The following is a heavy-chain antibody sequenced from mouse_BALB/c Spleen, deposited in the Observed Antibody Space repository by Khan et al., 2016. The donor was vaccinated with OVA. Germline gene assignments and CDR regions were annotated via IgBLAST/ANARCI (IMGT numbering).Heavy chain of an antibody. CDR1: GYTFTDYA. V-gene: IGHV1S137*01. CDR3: ARGGRFAY. D-gene: IGHD1-1*02. J-gene: IGHJ3*01. Sequence: QVQLQQSGAELVRPGVSVKISCEGSGYTFTDYAMHWVKQSHAKSLEWIGVISTYYDDADYNQRFQGKASMTVDRSSSTAYLELARLTSEDSAIYYCARGGRFAYWGQGTLVTVSA. CDR2: ISTYYDDA.